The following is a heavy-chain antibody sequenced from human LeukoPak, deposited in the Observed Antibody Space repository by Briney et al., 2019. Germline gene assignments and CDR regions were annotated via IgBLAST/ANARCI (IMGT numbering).Heavy chain of an antibody. CDR3: AREEWQAVAGRGDY. CDR1: VYTFTSYD. Sequence: ASVKVSCKASVYTFTSYDINWVRQATGQGLEWMGWMNPNSGNTGYAQKFQGRVTMTRNTSISTAYMELSSLRSEDTAVYYCAREEWQAVAGRGDYWGQGTLVTVSS. D-gene: IGHD6-19*01. J-gene: IGHJ4*02. CDR2: MNPNSGNT. V-gene: IGHV1-8*01.